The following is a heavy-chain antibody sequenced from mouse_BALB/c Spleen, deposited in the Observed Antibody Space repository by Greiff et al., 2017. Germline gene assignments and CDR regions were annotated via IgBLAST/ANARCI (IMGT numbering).Heavy chain of an antibody. J-gene: IGHJ3*01. D-gene: IGHD3-1*01. CDR2: ISSGGSYT. CDR3: ARQGAARASAWFAY. V-gene: IGHV5-9-3*01. CDR1: GFTFSSYA. Sequence: EVMLVESGGGLVKPGGSLKLSCAASGFTFSSYAMSWVRQTPEKRLEWVATISSGGSYTYYPDSVKGRFTISRDNAKNTLYLQMSSLRSEDTAMYYCARQGAARASAWFAYWGQGTLVTVSA.